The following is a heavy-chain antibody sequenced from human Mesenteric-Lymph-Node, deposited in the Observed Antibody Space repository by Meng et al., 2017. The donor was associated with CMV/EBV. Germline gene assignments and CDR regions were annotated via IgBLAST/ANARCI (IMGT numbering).Heavy chain of an antibody. Sequence: RTSAHYSRSFRRDPRGRLGWIGCIYYSRTPRYSPSLKSRLAISVDTSNNQFSLNLNSVTAADTAVYYCARGPYNFWNDFLPRGWFDPWGQGTLVTVSS. D-gene: IGHD3-3*01. J-gene: IGHJ5*02. V-gene: IGHV4-30-4*06. CDR3: ARGPYNFWNDFLPRGWFDP. CDR1: RTSAHY. CDR2: IYYSRTP.